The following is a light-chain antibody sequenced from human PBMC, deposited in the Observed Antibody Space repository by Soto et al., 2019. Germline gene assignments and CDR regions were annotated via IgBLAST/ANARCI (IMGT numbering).Light chain of an antibody. J-gene: IGLJ3*02. Sequence: QSALTQPASVSGSPGQTVTISCTGTSADVGAYHYVSWYQHHPGKAPRLLMFQVGIRPSGVSNRFSGSKSGNTASLTISGLQPEDEADYYCNSFTTSTTWVFGGGTKVTVL. V-gene: IGLV2-14*01. CDR3: NSFTTSTTWV. CDR2: QVG. CDR1: SADVGAYHY.